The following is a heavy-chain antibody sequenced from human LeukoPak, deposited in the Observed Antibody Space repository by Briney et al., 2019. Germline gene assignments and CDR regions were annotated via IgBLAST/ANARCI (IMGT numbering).Heavy chain of an antibody. V-gene: IGHV1-69*04. J-gene: IGHJ4*02. D-gene: IGHD2-2*01. CDR1: GGTFSSYA. Sequence: ASVKVSCKASGGTFSSYAISWVRQAPGQGLEWMGRIIPILGIANYAQKFQGRVTITADKSTSTAYMELSSLRSEDTAVYYCARDPSVVVPAARFDYWGQGTLVTVSS. CDR3: ARDPSVVVPAARFDY. CDR2: IIPILGIA.